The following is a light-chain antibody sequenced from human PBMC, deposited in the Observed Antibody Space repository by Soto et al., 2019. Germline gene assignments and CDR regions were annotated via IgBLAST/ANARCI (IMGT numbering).Light chain of an antibody. J-gene: IGKJ4*01. CDR2: GAS. V-gene: IGKV3-15*01. CDR3: QQYDTWPPLT. Sequence: EIVMTQSPATLSVSPGERATLSCRASQNVGTKLAWYQQKPGQAPRLLIYGASTRATGFPARFRGSGSGTEFTLTISSLQSEDVAVYYCQQYDTWPPLTFGGGTKVEIK. CDR1: QNVGTK.